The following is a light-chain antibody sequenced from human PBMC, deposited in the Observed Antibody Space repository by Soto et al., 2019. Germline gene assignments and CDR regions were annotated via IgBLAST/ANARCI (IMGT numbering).Light chain of an antibody. V-gene: IGLV2-8*01. CDR3: LSSAGDNKFV. J-gene: IGLJ1*01. CDR2: KVT. CDR1: SNDVGGYNY. Sequence: QSVLTQPPSASGSPGQSVTISCTGTSNDVGGYNYVSWYQQHPGRAPQLMMYKVTKRPSGVPDPFSASKSDTTTSLTSSGLQAEAEGDYYCLSSAGDNKFVFGTGTKLTVL.